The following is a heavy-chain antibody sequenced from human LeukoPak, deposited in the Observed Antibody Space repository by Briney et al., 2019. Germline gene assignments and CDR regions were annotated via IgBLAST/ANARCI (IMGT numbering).Heavy chain of an antibody. CDR2: INPNSGGT. J-gene: IGHJ5*02. D-gene: IGHD3-10*01. CDR3: ARARAYGSGNWFDP. Sequence: ASVKVSCKASGYTFTGYYMHRVRQAPGQGLEWMGWINPNSGGTNYAQKFQGRVTMTRDTSISTAYTELSRLRSDDTAVYYCARARAYGSGNWFDPWGQGTLVTVSS. CDR1: GYTFTGYY. V-gene: IGHV1-2*02.